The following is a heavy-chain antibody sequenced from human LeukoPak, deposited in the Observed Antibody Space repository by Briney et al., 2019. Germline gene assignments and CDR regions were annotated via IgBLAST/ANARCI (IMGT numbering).Heavy chain of an antibody. CDR2: IYHSGST. Sequence: SQTLSLTCTVSGGSISSGSYYWGWIRQSPGKGLEWIGSIYHSGSTYYNPSLKSRVTISVDTSKNQFSLKLSSVTAADTAVYYCATDTVVTPFDYWGQGTLVTVSS. CDR1: GGSISSGSYY. J-gene: IGHJ4*02. CDR3: ATDTVVTPFDY. D-gene: IGHD4-23*01. V-gene: IGHV4-39*07.